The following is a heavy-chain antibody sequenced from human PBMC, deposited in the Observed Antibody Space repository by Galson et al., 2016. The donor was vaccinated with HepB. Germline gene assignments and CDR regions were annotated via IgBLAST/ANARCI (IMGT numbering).Heavy chain of an antibody. J-gene: IGHJ5*01. V-gene: IGHV3-30-3*02. CDR2: ISYDGSNK. CDR1: AFTFNNYA. Sequence: SLRLSCAVSAFTFNNYAMHWVRQAPGKGLEWVAFISYDGSNKYYSDSVKGRFAISRDNSRNTLSLQRNSLRAEDTAVYYCASGYYYDSGGYYSDFWGQEPWSPSPQ. D-gene: IGHD3-22*01. CDR3: ASGYYYDSGGYYSDF.